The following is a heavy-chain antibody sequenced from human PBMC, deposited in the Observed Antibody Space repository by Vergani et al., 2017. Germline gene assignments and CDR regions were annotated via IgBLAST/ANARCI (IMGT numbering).Heavy chain of an antibody. CDR2: ISGSGGST. V-gene: IGHV3-23*04. CDR1: GFTFSSYA. Sequence: EVQLVESGGGLVQPGGSLRLSCAASGFTFSSYAMSWVRQAPGKGLEWVSAISGSGGSTYYADSVKGRFTISRDNSKNTAYPQMNSLKTEDTAVYYCTRHSEWELPFDYWGQGTLVTVSS. CDR3: TRHSEWELPFDY. D-gene: IGHD1-26*01. J-gene: IGHJ4*02.